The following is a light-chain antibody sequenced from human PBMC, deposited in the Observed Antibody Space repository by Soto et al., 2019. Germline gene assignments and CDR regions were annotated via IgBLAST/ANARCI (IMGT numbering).Light chain of an antibody. CDR1: QTVSSSY. Sequence: VLTQSPGTLSLSPGERATLSCRASQTVSSSYLAWYQQKPGQAPRLLIYGASSRATGIPDRFSGSGSGTDFTLTISRLEPEDFAVYYCQQYGNSPPYTFGQGTKVDIK. CDR3: QQYGNSPPYT. CDR2: GAS. J-gene: IGKJ2*01. V-gene: IGKV3-20*01.